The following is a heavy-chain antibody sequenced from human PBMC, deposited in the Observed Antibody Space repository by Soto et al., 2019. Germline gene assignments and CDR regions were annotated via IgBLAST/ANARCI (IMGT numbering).Heavy chain of an antibody. CDR2: IYYSGST. D-gene: IGHD6-13*01. CDR1: GGSISSSSYY. V-gene: IGHV4-39*01. CDR3: ARVTTVGIAAAGFPTNWYFDL. Sequence: PSETLSLTCTVSGGSISSSSYYWGWIRQPPGKGLEWIGSIYYSGSTYYNPSLKSRVTISVDTSKNQFSLKLSSATAADTAVYYCARVTTVGIAAAGFPTNWYFDLWGRGTLVTVSS. J-gene: IGHJ2*01.